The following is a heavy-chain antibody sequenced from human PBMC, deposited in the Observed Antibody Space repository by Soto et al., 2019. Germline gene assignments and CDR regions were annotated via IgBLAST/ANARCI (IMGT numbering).Heavy chain of an antibody. CDR2: INSDGSST. CDR3: AHAFGAFDI. Sequence: GGSLSLSCAASVFTFSSYWMHWFRQAPGKGLVWVSRINSDGSSTSYADSVKGRFTISRDNAKNTLYLQMNSLRAEDTAVYYCAHAFGAFDIWGQGTMVTVSS. J-gene: IGHJ3*02. V-gene: IGHV3-74*01. D-gene: IGHD3-16*01. CDR1: VFTFSSYW.